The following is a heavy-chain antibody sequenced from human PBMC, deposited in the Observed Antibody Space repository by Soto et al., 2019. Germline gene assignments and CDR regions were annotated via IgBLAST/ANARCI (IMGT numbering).Heavy chain of an antibody. V-gene: IGHV4-34*01. CDR2: INHSGST. CDR3: GRKTYYDFGRGYSHFAN. Sequence: PSETLSLTCTVYGGSFSGYYWSWIRQPPGKGLEWIGEINHSGSTNYNPSLKSRVTISVDTSKNQFSLKLGSVTAADTAVYYCGRKTYYDFGRGYSHFANGGQGPRAPVSP. J-gene: IGHJ4*02. CDR1: GGSFSGYY. D-gene: IGHD3-3*01.